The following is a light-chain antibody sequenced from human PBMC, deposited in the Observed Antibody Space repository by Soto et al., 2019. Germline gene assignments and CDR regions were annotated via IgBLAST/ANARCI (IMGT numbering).Light chain of an antibody. CDR2: SNS. CDR1: SSNIGSNT. V-gene: IGLV1-44*01. CDR3: AAWDDSLNGFYV. Sequence: QSVLTQPPSASGTPGQRVTISCSGSSSNIGSNTVNWYQQLPGTAPKLLIYSNSQRPSGLPDRFSGSKSGTSASLAISGLQSEDEADYYCAAWDDSLNGFYVFGTGTKLTVL. J-gene: IGLJ1*01.